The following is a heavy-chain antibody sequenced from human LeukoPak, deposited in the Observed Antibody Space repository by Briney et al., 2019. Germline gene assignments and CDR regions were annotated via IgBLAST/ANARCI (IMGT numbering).Heavy chain of an antibody. Sequence: GGSLRLSCAASGFTFSSYAMHWVRQAPGKGLEWVAVISYDGSNKYYADSVKGRFTISRDNAKNSLYLQMNSVRAEDTALYYCAREGSGSPHYGMDVWGQGTTVTVSS. CDR1: GFTFSSYA. CDR2: ISYDGSNK. CDR3: AREGSGSPHYGMDV. V-gene: IGHV3-30-3*01. D-gene: IGHD3-10*01. J-gene: IGHJ6*02.